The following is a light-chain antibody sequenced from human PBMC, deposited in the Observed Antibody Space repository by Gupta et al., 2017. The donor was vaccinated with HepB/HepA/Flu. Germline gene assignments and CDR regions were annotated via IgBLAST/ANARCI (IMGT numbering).Light chain of an antibody. J-gene: IGKJ4*01. CDR1: QDIRSD. Sequence: DIQMTQSPSSLSASVGDRVTITCRASQDIRSDLGWHQQKPGKAPKRLLYTASRVQSGVPSRFSGCGSGTEFALRIIGLQPEDFATYYCRRQNSSPHTFGRATKVEIK. CDR2: TAS. CDR3: RRQNSSPHT. V-gene: IGKV1-17*01.